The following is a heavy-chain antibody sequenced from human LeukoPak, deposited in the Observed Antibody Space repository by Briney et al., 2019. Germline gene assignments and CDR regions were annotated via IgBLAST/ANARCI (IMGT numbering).Heavy chain of an antibody. CDR2: ISSDGSNK. D-gene: IGHD2-2*01. CDR3: ARDSVAPAVHYYFDY. Sequence: PGGSLRLSCAASGFTFSSYAMHWVRQAPGKGLEWVAVISSDGSNKYYADSVKGRFTISRDNSKNTLYLQMNSLRAEDTAVYCCARDSVAPAVHYYFDYWGQGTLVTVSS. V-gene: IGHV3-30*04. J-gene: IGHJ4*02. CDR1: GFTFSSYA.